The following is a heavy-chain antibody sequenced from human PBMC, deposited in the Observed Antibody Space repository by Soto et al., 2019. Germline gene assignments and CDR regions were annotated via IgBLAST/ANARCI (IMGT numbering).Heavy chain of an antibody. CDR3: ARAGVWGYCSSTSCCIDY. J-gene: IGHJ4*02. CDR2: INPNSGGT. V-gene: IGHV1-2*02. Sequence: QVQLVQSGAEVKKPGASVKVSCKASGYTFTAYYIHWMRQAPGQGLEWMGWINPNSGGTNYAQKFQGRVTMTRDTSINTAYMELSSLRSDDTAVYYCARAGVWGYCSSTSCCIDYWGQGTLVTVSS. D-gene: IGHD2-2*01. CDR1: GYTFTAYY.